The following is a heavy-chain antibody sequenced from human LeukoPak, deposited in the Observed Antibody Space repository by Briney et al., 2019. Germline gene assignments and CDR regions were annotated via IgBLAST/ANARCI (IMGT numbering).Heavy chain of an antibody. Sequence: SETLSLTCTVSGGSISSYYWSWIRQPPGKGLEWIGYIYYSGSTNYNPSLKSRVTISVDTSKNQFSLKLSSVTAADTAVYYCARGGVVGSYYDFWSGYSCYFDYWGQGTLVTVSS. CDR1: GGSISSYY. J-gene: IGHJ4*02. CDR3: ARGGVVGSYYDFWSGYSCYFDY. V-gene: IGHV4-59*12. D-gene: IGHD3-3*01. CDR2: IYYSGST.